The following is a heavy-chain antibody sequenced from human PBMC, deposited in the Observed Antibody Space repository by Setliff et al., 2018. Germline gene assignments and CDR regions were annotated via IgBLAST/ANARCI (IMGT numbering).Heavy chain of an antibody. D-gene: IGHD5-18*01. CDR1: GGTFSSYG. CDR3: AREGVDTRSSTDYRYYMDV. V-gene: IGHV1-69*05. Sequence: SVKVSCKASGGTFSSYGISWVRQAPGQGLEWMGGTIPIFGSTNYAQKFQDRVTIITDESTSTAYMELRSLRTEDTAVYYCAREGVDTRSSTDYRYYMDVWGKGTTVTVS. CDR2: TIPIFGST. J-gene: IGHJ6*03.